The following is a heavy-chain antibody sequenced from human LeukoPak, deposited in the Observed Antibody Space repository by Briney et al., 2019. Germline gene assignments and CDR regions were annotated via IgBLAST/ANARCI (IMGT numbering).Heavy chain of an antibody. J-gene: IGHJ6*02. CDR3: ARTGTGTTLSYYYYGMDV. V-gene: IGHV3-53*04. CDR2: IYSGGST. Sequence: PGGSLRLSCAACGFTVSSNYMSWVRQAPGKGLEWVSVIYSGGSTYYADSVKGRFTISRHNSKNTLYLQMNSLRAEDTAVYYCARTGTGTTLSYYYYGMDVWGQGTTVTVSS. CDR1: GFTVSSNY. D-gene: IGHD1-1*01.